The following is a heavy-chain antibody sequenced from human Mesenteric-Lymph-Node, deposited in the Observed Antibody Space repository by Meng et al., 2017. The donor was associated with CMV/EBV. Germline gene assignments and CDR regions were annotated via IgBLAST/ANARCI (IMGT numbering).Heavy chain of an antibody. CDR2: INWNGGST. D-gene: IGHD3-9*01. V-gene: IGHV3-20*03. J-gene: IGHJ4*02. Sequence: ASGFTVDDQGMSWVRQAPGKGLEWVSGINWNGGSTGYADSVKGRFTISRDNARNSLHLQMNSLRAEDTALYYCARGGNYDLLTNYDYWGQGTLVTVSS. CDR1: GFTVDDQG. CDR3: ARGGNYDLLTNYDY.